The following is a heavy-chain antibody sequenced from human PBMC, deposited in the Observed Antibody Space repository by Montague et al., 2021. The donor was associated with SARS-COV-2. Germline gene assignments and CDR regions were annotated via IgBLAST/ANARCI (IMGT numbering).Heavy chain of an antibody. CDR3: ARSAYYSNYFDY. V-gene: IGHV2-70*01. CDR2: XXWDGSE. CDR1: GLSLSATGMS. J-gene: IGHJ4*02. Sequence: PALVKPTQTLTLTCTFSGLSLSATGMSVSWIRQPPGKALEWLALXXWDGSEYHSTSVKTRLTISRDTSKNQVVLTMTNMDPVDTATYFCARSAYYSNYFDYWGQGTLVTVSS. D-gene: IGHD3-22*01.